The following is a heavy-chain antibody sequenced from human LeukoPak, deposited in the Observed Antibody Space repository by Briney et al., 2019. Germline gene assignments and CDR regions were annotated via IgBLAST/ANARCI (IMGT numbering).Heavy chain of an antibody. Sequence: GGSLRLSCAASGFTVSTNYMNWVRQAPGKGPEWVSIIYSGATTYYADSVKGRFTISRDTSKNTVSLQMNSLRAEDTAVYFCARVGDHFHWNLDLWGRGTLVTVSS. CDR1: GFTVSTNY. D-gene: IGHD3-3*02. CDR2: IYSGATT. V-gene: IGHV3-53*01. CDR3: ARVGDHFHWNLDL. J-gene: IGHJ2*01.